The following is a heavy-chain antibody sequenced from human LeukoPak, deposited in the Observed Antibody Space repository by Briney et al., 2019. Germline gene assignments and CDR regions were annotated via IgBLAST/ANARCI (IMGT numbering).Heavy chain of an antibody. CDR2: IRQDGSEK. J-gene: IGHJ4*02. Sequence: GGSLRLSCASSGFSFSSYWMSWVRQAPGKGLEWVATIRQDGSEKHYVDSVKGRFTISRDNSKNTLYLQMNSLRAEDTAVYYCARVGYTSGWYRNWGQGTLVTVSS. CDR3: ARVGYTSGWYRN. V-gene: IGHV3-7*03. CDR1: GFSFSSYW. D-gene: IGHD6-19*01.